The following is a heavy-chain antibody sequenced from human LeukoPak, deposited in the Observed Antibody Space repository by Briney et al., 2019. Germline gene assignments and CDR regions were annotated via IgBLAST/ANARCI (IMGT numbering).Heavy chain of an antibody. CDR2: IWYDGSNK. V-gene: IGHV3-33*01. CDR1: GFTFSSYG. D-gene: IGHD2-15*01. J-gene: IGHJ4*02. Sequence: GGSLRLSCAASGFTFSSYGMHWVRQAPGKGLEWVAVIWYDGSNKYYADSVKGRFTISRDNSKNTLYLQMNSLRAEDTAVYYCARGPRDPTGYCSGGRCSPTYEVWGQGTLVSVSS. CDR3: ARGPRDPTGYCSGGRCSPTYEV.